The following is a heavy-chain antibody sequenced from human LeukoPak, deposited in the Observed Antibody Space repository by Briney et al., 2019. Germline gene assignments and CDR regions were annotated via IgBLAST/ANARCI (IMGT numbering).Heavy chain of an antibody. Sequence: PSETLSPTCSVYGGSFSGYSWNWIRLAPGKGLEWIGEINHSGSTNYNPSLKRRVTMAIDTSKKQFSLRLSSLTAADTAVYYCARDGFRNDCTGDTCYLRGRATYYFDYWGQGTQVTVSS. V-gene: IGHV4-34*01. J-gene: IGHJ4*02. CDR2: INHSGST. CDR3: ARDGFRNDCTGDTCYLRGRATYYFDY. CDR1: GGSFSGYS. D-gene: IGHD2-15*01.